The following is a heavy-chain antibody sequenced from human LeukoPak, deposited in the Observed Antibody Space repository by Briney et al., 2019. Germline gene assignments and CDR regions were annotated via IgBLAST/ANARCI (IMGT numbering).Heavy chain of an antibody. CDR2: INHSGST. CDR3: ARSRRRYFDY. CDR1: GGSFSGYY. Sequence: SKTLSLTCAVYGGSFSGYYWSWIRQPPGKGLEWIGEINHSGSTNYNPSLKSRVTISVDTSKNQFSLKLSSVTAADTAVYYCARSRRRYFDYWGQGTLVTVSS. V-gene: IGHV4-34*01. J-gene: IGHJ4*02.